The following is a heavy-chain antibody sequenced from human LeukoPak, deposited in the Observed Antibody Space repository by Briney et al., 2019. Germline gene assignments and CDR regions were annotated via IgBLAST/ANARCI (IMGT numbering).Heavy chain of an antibody. D-gene: IGHD3-22*01. CDR1: GGSISSYY. J-gene: IGHJ4*02. CDR2: IYYSGST. CDR3: ARQAGSDYYDSSGYYEAYFDY. Sequence: PSETLSLTCTVSGGSISSYYWSWIRQPPGKGLEWIGYIYYSGSTNYNPSLKSRVTTSVDTSKNQFSLKLSSVTAADTAVYYCARQAGSDYYDSSGYYEAYFDYWGQGTLVTVSS. V-gene: IGHV4-59*08.